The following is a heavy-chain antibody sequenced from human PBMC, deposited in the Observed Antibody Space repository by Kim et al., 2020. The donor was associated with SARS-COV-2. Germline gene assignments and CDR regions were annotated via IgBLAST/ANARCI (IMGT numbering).Heavy chain of an antibody. CDR2: ISGTGRDR. Sequence: GGSLRLSCAVSGFNFENNAMNWVRQAPGKGPEWVSGISGTGRDRYYADSVKGRLTISRDTSKNTLYLQMDSLRVEDTAVYYCVKDIWDYRGMDVWGQGTTVTVS. J-gene: IGHJ6*02. V-gene: IGHV3-23*01. D-gene: IGHD3-16*01. CDR3: VKDIWDYRGMDV. CDR1: GFNFENNA.